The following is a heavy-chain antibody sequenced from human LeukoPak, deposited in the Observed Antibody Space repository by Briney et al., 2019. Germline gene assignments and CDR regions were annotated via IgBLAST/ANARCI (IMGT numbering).Heavy chain of an antibody. CDR1: GFSLRPSGVG. J-gene: IGHJ4*02. D-gene: IGHD3-22*01. V-gene: IGHV2-5*01. Sequence: SGPTLVKPPQTPTLTSTFSGFSLRPSGVGVGWIRQPPGKALEWLALTYWNDDKRYSPSLKSRLTSTKDTSKNQVVLTMTNMDPVDTATYYCAYYYDSSGYYYESDYFDYWGQGTLVTVSS. CDR2: TYWNDDK. CDR3: AYYYDSSGYYYESDYFDY.